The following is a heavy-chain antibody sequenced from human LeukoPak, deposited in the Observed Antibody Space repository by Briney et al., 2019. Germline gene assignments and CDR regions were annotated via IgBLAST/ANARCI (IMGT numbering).Heavy chain of an antibody. J-gene: IGHJ5*02. CDR3: ARGADTGYSSDS. CDR1: GFTFSSYN. Sequence: PGGSLRLSCAASGFTFSSYNMNWVRQAPGKGLEWVSYISSSGSTIYYADSVKGRFTISRDNAKNSLYLQLNSLRAEDTAVYYCARGADTGYSSDSWGQGTLVTVSS. CDR2: ISSSGSTI. D-gene: IGHD6-19*01. V-gene: IGHV3-48*01.